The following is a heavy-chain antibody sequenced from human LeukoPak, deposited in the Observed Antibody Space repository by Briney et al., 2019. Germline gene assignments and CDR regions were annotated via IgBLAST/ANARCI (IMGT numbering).Heavy chain of an antibody. CDR3: AKDSYCGGDCRPGDFDY. V-gene: IGHV3-23*01. CDR1: GFTFSSYA. CDR2: ISGSGGST. J-gene: IGHJ4*02. Sequence: GGSLRLSCAASGFTFSSYAMSWVRPAPGKGLEWVSAISGSGGSTYYADSVRGRFTISRDNSKNTLYLQMNSLRAEDTAVYYCAKDSYCGGDCRPGDFDYWGQGTLVTVSS. D-gene: IGHD2-21*01.